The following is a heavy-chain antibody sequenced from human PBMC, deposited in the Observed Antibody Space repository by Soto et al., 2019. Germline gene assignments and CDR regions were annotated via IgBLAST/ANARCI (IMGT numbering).Heavy chain of an antibody. J-gene: IGHJ4*02. V-gene: IGHV3-11*01. CDR3: ARGNALYDY. CDR1: GFSFSDYY. Sequence: LRLSCAASGFSFSDYYMSWIRQAPGKGLEWVSYIRSSDNTRYYADSVKGRFTISRDNAKNSLYLQMNSLRAEDTAVYYCARGNALYDYWGQGILVTVSS. CDR2: IRSSDNTR. D-gene: IGHD2-2*01.